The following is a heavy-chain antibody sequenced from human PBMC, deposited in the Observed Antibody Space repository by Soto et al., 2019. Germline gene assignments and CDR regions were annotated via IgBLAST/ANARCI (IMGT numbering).Heavy chain of an antibody. CDR1: GYTFTSYG. CDR2: ISAYNGNT. Sequence: VASVKVSYKASGYTFTSYGISWVRQAPGQGLEWMGWISAYNGNTNYAQKLQGRVTMTTDTSTSTAYMGLRSLRSDDTAVYYCARQGFEEYDFDYWGQGTLVTVSS. CDR3: ARQGFEEYDFDY. D-gene: IGHD3-3*01. J-gene: IGHJ4*02. V-gene: IGHV1-18*01.